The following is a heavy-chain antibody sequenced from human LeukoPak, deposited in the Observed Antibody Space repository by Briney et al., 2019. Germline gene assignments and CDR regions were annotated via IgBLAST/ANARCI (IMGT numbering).Heavy chain of an antibody. V-gene: IGHV3-74*01. CDR2: INSDGSTT. D-gene: IGHD1-26*01. CDR3: ARRRDSGSYRDDY. Sequence: HPGGSLRLSCAASGFTFSSHWMHWVRQAPGKGLVWVSRINSDGSTTTYADSVKGRFTISRDNANNTLYLQMNSLRAEDTAVYYCARRRDSGSYRDDYWGQGTLVTVSS. J-gene: IGHJ4*02. CDR1: GFTFSSHW.